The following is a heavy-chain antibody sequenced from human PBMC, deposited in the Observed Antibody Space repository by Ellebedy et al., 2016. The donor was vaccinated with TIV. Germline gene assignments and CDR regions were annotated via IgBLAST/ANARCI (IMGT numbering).Heavy chain of an antibody. CDR3: ARDPGYCKSTSCYNLDFFDF. V-gene: IGHV1-2*02. D-gene: IGHD2-2*02. CDR2: INPNTGDT. Sequence: ASVKVSCKASGYSFIGYYLHWVRQAPGQGIEWMGWINPNTGDTDYAQKFQDRVKMTRDTSLTTAYMELSSLRPDDGAVYFCARDPGYCKSTSCYNLDFFDFWGQGTLVTVSS. CDR1: GYSFIGYY. J-gene: IGHJ4*02.